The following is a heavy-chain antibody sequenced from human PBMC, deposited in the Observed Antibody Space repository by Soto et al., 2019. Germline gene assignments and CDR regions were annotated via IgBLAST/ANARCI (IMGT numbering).Heavy chain of an antibody. CDR2: IYPGDSDT. J-gene: IGHJ6*02. CDR1: GYSFTSYW. Sequence: GESLKISCKGSGYSFTSYWIGWVRQMPGKGLEWMGIIYPGDSDTRYSPSFQGQVTISADKSISTAYLQWSSLKASDTAMYYCARVAARPSYYYYGMDVWGQGTTVTVSS. D-gene: IGHD6-6*01. V-gene: IGHV5-51*01. CDR3: ARVAARPSYYYYGMDV.